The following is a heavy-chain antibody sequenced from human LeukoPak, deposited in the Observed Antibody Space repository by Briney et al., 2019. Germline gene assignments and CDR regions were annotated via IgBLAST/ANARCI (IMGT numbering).Heavy chain of an antibody. CDR1: GFTFSSYW. CDR3: ARDTYDSSGYYAHLDY. D-gene: IGHD3-22*01. V-gene: IGHV3-7*01. Sequence: PGGSLRLSCAASGFTFSSYWMNWVRQAPGKGLEWVASTKQDGSENKYVDSVEGRFTISRDNAKNSLYLQMSSLRAEDTAVYYCARDTYDSSGYYAHLDYWGQGTLVTVSS. J-gene: IGHJ4*02. CDR2: TKQDGSEN.